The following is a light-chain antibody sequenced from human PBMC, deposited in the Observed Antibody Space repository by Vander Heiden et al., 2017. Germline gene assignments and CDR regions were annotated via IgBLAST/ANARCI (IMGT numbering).Light chain of an antibody. V-gene: IGKV3-15*01. J-gene: IGKJ4*01. CDR3: ERYNKWLLT. CDR1: QSVSRN. Sequence: EIVMTQSPATLSVSPGERATLSCRASQSVSRNLAWYQQNPGQVPRLLIYGVHTTGPGISDRCRGGGCGTQFTLTIRGLQCEKFVVYISERYNKWLLTFGGGTKVEIK. CDR2: GVH.